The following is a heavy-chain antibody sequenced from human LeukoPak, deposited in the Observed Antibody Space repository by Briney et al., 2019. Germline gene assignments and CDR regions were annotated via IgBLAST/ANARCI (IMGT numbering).Heavy chain of an antibody. CDR3: AKDSSQGGDYFDY. CDR1: GFVFSDYG. V-gene: IGHV3-30*02. J-gene: IGHJ4*02. Sequence: GGSLRLSCAASGFVFSDYGMHWVRQAPGKGLEWVAFVRYDGSNQYYADSVKGRFTISRDNSKNTVYLQMNSLRAEDTAIYYCAKDSSQGGDYFDYWGQGTLVTVSS. D-gene: IGHD3-16*01. CDR2: VRYDGSNQ.